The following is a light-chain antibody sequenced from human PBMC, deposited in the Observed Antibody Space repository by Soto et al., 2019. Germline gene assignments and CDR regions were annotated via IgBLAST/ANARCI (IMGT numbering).Light chain of an antibody. Sequence: QSVLTQPPSVSGAPGQRVTISSTGSSSNIGAGYDVHWYQQLPGTAPKLLIYGNSNRPSGVPDRFSGSKSGTSAFLAITGLQAEDEADYYCQSYDSSLSGSGVFGTGTKLTVL. V-gene: IGLV1-40*01. CDR1: SSNIGAGYD. J-gene: IGLJ1*01. CDR2: GNS. CDR3: QSYDSSLSGSGV.